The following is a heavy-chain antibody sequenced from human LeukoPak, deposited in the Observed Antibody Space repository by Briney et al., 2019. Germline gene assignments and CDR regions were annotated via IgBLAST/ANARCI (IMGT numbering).Heavy chain of an antibody. D-gene: IGHD3-9*01. V-gene: IGHV4-39*07. CDR2: INHSGGT. J-gene: IGHJ4*02. CDR3: ARRYYDILAQRSIFDY. CDR1: GGSISSSSYY. Sequence: SETLSLTCTVSGGSISSSSYYWSWIRQPPGKGLEWIGEINHSGGTNYNPSLKSRVTISVDTSKNQFSLKLSSVTAADTAVYYCARRYYDILAQRSIFDYWGQGTLVTVSS.